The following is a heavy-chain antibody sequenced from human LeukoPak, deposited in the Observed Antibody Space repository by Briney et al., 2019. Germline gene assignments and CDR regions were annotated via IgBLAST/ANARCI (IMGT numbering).Heavy chain of an antibody. Sequence: SQTLSLTCVISGDSVSSKTSGWNWIRQSPSRGLEWLGRTYYRSKWYNDYAVSVKSRITINPDTSKNQFSLQLNSVTPEDTAVYYCARRYSSSWSFDPWGQGTLVTVSS. D-gene: IGHD6-13*01. CDR3: ARRYSSSWSFDP. CDR1: GDSVSSKTSG. V-gene: IGHV6-1*01. J-gene: IGHJ5*02. CDR2: TYYRSKWYN.